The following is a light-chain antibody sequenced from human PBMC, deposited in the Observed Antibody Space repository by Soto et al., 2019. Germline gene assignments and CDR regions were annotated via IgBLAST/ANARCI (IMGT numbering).Light chain of an antibody. J-gene: IGLJ1*01. V-gene: IGLV2-23*02. CDR2: EVT. CDR1: SSDVGTYNL. CDR3: CSYAGSSSSI. Sequence: QSVLTQPASVSGSPGQSITISCSGTSSDVGTYNLVSWYQQYPGKASRPMVYEVTKRPSGVSNRFSGSKSGNTASLTISGLQPEDEADYYCCSYAGSSSSIFGTGTKVTVL.